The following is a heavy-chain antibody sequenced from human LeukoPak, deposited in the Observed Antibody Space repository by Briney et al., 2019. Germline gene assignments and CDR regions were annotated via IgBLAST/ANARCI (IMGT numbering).Heavy chain of an antibody. J-gene: IGHJ5*02. CDR3: ARDWEQQLAPNWFDP. D-gene: IGHD6-13*01. CDR1: GFIFSTYE. Sequence: GSLRLSCATSGFIFSTYEMNWVRQAPGKGLEWVAHISRSGTALYYADSVKGRFTISRDNARNSLDLQMNSLRAEDTAVYYCARDWEQQLAPNWFDPWGQGTLVTVSS. CDR2: ISRSGTAL. V-gene: IGHV3-48*03.